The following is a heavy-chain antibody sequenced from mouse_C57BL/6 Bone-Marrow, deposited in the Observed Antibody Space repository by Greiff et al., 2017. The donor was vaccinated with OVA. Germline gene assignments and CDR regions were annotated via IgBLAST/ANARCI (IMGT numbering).Heavy chain of an antibody. Sequence: QVQLQQPGAELVKPGASVKMSCKASGYTFTSYWITWVKQRPGQGLEWIGDIYPGSGSTNYNEKFKSKATLTVDTSSSTAYMQLSSLTSEDSAVYYCAREGSYYGSTHYFDYWGQGTTLTVSS. CDR2: IYPGSGST. CDR1: GYTFTSYW. V-gene: IGHV1-55*01. CDR3: AREGSYYGSTHYFDY. J-gene: IGHJ2*01. D-gene: IGHD1-1*01.